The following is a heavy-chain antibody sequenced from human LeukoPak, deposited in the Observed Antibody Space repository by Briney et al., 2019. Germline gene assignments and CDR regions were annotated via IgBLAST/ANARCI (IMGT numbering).Heavy chain of an antibody. Sequence: GGSLRLSCAASGFTFSSYSMNWVRQAPGKGLEWVSSISSSSSYIYYADSVKGRFTTSRDNAKNSLYLQMNSLRAEDTAVYYCARMETGTMGAFDIWGQGTMVTVSS. D-gene: IGHD1-1*01. J-gene: IGHJ3*02. CDR1: GFTFSSYS. CDR2: ISSSSSYI. CDR3: ARMETGTMGAFDI. V-gene: IGHV3-21*01.